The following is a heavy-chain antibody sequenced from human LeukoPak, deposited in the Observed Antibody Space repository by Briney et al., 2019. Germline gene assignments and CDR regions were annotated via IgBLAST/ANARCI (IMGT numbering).Heavy chain of an antibody. D-gene: IGHD2-21*02. CDR2: ISGNAGTT. CDR1: GFPFYNYA. J-gene: IGHJ5*02. Sequence: PGGSLRLSCTASGFPFYNYAMTWVRQAPGKGLQWVTVISGNAGTTHYADSVKGRFTISRDNSKNTLYLQMNSLRAEDTAIYYCARGGGPAIPAIKRIKGFDPWGQGTLVTVSS. V-gene: IGHV3-23*01. CDR3: ARGGGPAIPAIKRIKGFDP.